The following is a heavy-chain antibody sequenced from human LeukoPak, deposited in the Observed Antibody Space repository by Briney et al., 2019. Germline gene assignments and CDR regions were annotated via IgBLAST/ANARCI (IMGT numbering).Heavy chain of an antibody. V-gene: IGHV4-4*07. J-gene: IGHJ4*02. CDR2: IDTSGST. Sequence: SETLSLTCTVSGGSIGSYYWNWIRQPAGKGLEWIGRIDTSGSTSYNPSLKSRVTMSVDTSRNQFSLKLSSVTAADTAVYYCARDWYSSTWYYIDNWGQGTLVTVSS. CDR3: ARDWYSSTWYYIDN. CDR1: GGSIGSYY. D-gene: IGHD2-2*01.